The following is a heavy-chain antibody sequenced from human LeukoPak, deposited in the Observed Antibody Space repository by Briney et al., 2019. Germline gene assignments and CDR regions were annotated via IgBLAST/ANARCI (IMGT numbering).Heavy chain of an antibody. V-gene: IGHV3-30*15. Sequence: PGGSLRLSCATSGFTFSLYALHWVRQAPGKGLEWVAVISYDGNTQYYADSVKGRFTISRDDSKNTLDLQMSSLRAEDTAVYYCARVFTVTHMNDALDIWGQGTMVTVSS. CDR1: GFTFSLYA. J-gene: IGHJ3*02. D-gene: IGHD3-22*01. CDR3: ARVFTVTHMNDALDI. CDR2: ISYDGNTQ.